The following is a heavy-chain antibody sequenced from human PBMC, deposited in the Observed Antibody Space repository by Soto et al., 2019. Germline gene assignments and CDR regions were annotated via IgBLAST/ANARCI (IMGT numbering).Heavy chain of an antibody. CDR3: ATVGSSWYVPFDY. D-gene: IGHD6-13*01. CDR1: GGSSSGYY. V-gene: IGHV4-59*05. CDR2: MYYSATT. Sequence: SETLSLTCAVYGGSSSGYYWSWIRQPPGKGLEWIGSMYYSATTYYNPSLKSRVTISVETSKNQFSLHLSSVTAADTAVYYCATVGSSWYVPFDYWGQGILVTVSS. J-gene: IGHJ4*02.